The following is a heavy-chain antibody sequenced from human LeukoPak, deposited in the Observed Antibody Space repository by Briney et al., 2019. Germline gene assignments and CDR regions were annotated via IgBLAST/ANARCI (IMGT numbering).Heavy chain of an antibody. CDR2: ISSSGSTI. Sequence: GGSLRLSCAASGFTFSSYEMNWVRQAPGKGLEWVSYISSSGSTIYYADSVKGRFTISRDNAKNSLYLQMNSLRAEDTAVYYCARGLYSDSSGYQHTFDYWGQGTLVTVSS. V-gene: IGHV3-48*03. J-gene: IGHJ4*02. CDR3: ARGLYSDSSGYQHTFDY. CDR1: GFTFSSYE. D-gene: IGHD3-22*01.